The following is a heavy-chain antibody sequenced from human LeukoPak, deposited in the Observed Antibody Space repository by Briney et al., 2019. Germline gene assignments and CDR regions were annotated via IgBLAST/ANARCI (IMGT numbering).Heavy chain of an antibody. CDR2: IHYSGST. CDR1: GGSISDSY. Sequence: SETLSLTCSVSGGSISDSYWSWIRQPPGKGLEWIGYIHYSGSTNYNPSLKSRVTISVDTSKSQLSLRLSSVTAADTAVYYCARGRPRSIAARPLRWFDPWGQGTLVTVSS. J-gene: IGHJ5*02. V-gene: IGHV4-59*12. CDR3: ARGRPRSIAARPLRWFDP. D-gene: IGHD6-6*01.